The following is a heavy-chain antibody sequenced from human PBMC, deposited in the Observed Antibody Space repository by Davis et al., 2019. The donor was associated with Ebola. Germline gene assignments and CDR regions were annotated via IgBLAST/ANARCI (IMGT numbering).Heavy chain of an antibody. V-gene: IGHV1-18*01. CDR3: ARPYCYDGSCYPGNNDY. CDR2: ISTYNGNT. J-gene: IGHJ4*02. Sequence: ASVKVSCKVSGGTFSSYGITWVRQAPGQGLEWMGWISTYNGNTNYAQKLQGRVTMTTDTSTSTAYMELRSLRSDDTAVYYCARPYCYDGSCYPGNNDYWGQGTLVTVSS. D-gene: IGHD2-15*01. CDR1: GGTFSSYG.